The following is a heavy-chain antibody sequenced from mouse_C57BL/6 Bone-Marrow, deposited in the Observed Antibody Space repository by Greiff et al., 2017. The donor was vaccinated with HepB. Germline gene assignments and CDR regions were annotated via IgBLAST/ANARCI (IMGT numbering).Heavy chain of an antibody. CDR1: GFTFSSYA. Sequence: EVKLQESGGGLVKPGGSLKLSCAASGFTFSSYAMSWVRQTPEKRLEWVATISDGGSYTYYPDNVKGRFTISRDNAKNNLYLQMSHLKSEDTAMYYCASLYSNYVDYAMDYWGQGTSVTVSS. V-gene: IGHV5-4*03. CDR3: ASLYSNYVDYAMDY. CDR2: ISDGGSYT. J-gene: IGHJ4*01. D-gene: IGHD2-5*01.